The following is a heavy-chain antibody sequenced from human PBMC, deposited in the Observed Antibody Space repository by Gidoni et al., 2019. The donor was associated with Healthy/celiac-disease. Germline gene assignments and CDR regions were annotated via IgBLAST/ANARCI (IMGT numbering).Heavy chain of an antibody. D-gene: IGHD6-6*01. Sequence: QVQLVESGGGLVKPGGSLRLSCAASGFPFTAYYMSWIRQAPGKGLEWVSYISSSGRTIYYADSVKGRFTISRDNAKNSLYLQMNSLRAEDTAVYYCATVTRYSSSASSEYFQHWGQGTLVTVSS. V-gene: IGHV3-11*01. CDR1: GFPFTAYY. J-gene: IGHJ1*01. CDR3: ATVTRYSSSASSEYFQH. CDR2: ISSSGRTI.